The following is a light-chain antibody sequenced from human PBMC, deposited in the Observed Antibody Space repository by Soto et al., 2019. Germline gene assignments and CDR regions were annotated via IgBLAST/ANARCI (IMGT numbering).Light chain of an antibody. J-gene: IGKJ1*01. CDR1: LSISGW. V-gene: IGKV1-5*03. CDR2: KAS. Sequence: DIQLTQSPSTLSASIGDTFTITCRASLSISGWLAWYQQAPGKAPKLLIYKASTLKSGVPSRFSGSGSGTEFTLTISSLQPDDFATYYCQHYNSYSEAFGQGTKVDI. CDR3: QHYNSYSEA.